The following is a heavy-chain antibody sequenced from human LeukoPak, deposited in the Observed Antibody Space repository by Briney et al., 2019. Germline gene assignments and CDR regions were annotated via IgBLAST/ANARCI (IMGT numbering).Heavy chain of an antibody. V-gene: IGHV1-2*02. CDR3: ARGDRYYSYGYWY. D-gene: IGHD5-18*01. J-gene: IGHJ4*02. CDR1: GYTFTSYY. Sequence: ASVKVSCKASGYTFTSYYMHWVRQAPGQGLEWMGWINPNSGGTNYAQKFQGRVTMTRDTSISTAYMELSRLRSDDTAVYYCARGDRYYSYGYWYWGQGTLVTVSS. CDR2: INPNSGGT.